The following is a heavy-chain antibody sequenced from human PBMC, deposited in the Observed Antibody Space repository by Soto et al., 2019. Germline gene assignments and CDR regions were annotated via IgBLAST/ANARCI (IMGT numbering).Heavy chain of an antibody. D-gene: IGHD3-10*01. CDR3: ARHRYNSGSYIDY. J-gene: IGHJ4*02. CDR2: IFDSGST. V-gene: IGHV4-59*08. CDR1: GASASIFS. Sequence: PSESLSLTCLLSGASASIFSTTWVRQPPRKGMEWIGYIFDSGSTHYNPTSKTRVTISTDTSKNQFSLKLSSVTAADTVVYYCARHRYNSGSYIDYWAQGTLVTVSS.